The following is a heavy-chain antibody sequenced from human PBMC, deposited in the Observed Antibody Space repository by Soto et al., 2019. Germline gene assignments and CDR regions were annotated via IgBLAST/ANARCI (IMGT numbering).Heavy chain of an antibody. J-gene: IGHJ4*01. D-gene: IGHD6-19*01. Sequence: ETLSLTCTVSGDSITTSGDYWSWVRQASGKGLEWVANIKQDGSEKYYVDSVKGRFTLSRDNAKNSLQLQMSSLRDEDTAIYFCARVAYGNGWIFDYWGQGTLVTVSS. V-gene: IGHV3-7*01. CDR3: ARVAYGNGWIFDY. CDR2: IKQDGSEK. CDR1: GDSITTSG.